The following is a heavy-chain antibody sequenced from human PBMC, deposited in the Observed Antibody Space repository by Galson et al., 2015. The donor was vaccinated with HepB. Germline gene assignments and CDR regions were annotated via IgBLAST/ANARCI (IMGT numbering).Heavy chain of an antibody. V-gene: IGHV1-45*02. Sequence: SVKVSCKAAGYTFTYRYLHWVRQAPGQPLEWMGWLRPYDANTNYAQKFQDRVSFTRDSSMTTAYMDLSSLRSEDTAIYYCARSSLPSHNHYYHDAFDIWGQGTMVTVSS. D-gene: IGHD1-14*01. J-gene: IGHJ3*02. CDR3: ARSSLPSHNHYYHDAFDI. CDR1: GYTFTYRY. CDR2: LRPYDANT.